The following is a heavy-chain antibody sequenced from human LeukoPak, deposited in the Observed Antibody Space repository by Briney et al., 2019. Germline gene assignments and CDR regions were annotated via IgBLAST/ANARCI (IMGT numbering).Heavy chain of an antibody. Sequence: PSETLSLTCAVSGGSISSGGYSWRWIRQPPGKGLEWIGYIYHSGSTYYNPSLKSRVTISVDRSKNQFSLKLSSVTAADTAVYYCARGVGILWFDPWGQGTLVTVSS. D-gene: IGHD2-21*01. CDR3: ARGVGILWFDP. CDR2: IYHSGST. J-gene: IGHJ5*02. V-gene: IGHV4-30-2*01. CDR1: GGSISSGGYS.